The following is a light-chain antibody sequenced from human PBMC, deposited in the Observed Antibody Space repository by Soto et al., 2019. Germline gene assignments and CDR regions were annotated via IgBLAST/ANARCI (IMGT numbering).Light chain of an antibody. CDR2: AVN. CDR1: SSDVDGYVY. CDR3: SSYAGSSNV. J-gene: IGLJ1*01. V-gene: IGLV2-8*01. Sequence: QSVLTQPPSASGSPGQSVAIPYTATSSDVDGYVYVAWYQQHPSKSPDRMIYAVNMRPSGVPDRFSGSKSGNTASLTVPGLQAEDEADYYCSSYAGSSNVFGTGTKVTV.